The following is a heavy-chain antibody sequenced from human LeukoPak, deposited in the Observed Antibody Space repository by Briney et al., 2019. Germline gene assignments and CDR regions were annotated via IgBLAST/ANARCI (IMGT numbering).Heavy chain of an antibody. CDR2: INRDGSER. CDR3: ARRNAMDV. CDR1: GFTFSNYW. V-gene: IGHV3-7*03. Sequence: GGPLRLSCAASGFTFSNYWMTWVRQAPGKGLEWVANINRDGSERYYVDSVKGRFTISRDDAKSSLYLQMNSLRAEDTAVYYCARRNAMDVWGQGTTVIVFS. J-gene: IGHJ6*02.